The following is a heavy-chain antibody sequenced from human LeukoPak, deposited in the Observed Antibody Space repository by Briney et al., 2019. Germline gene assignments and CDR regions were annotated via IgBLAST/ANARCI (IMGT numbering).Heavy chain of an antibody. CDR1: GFTFNNYG. CDR3: ARGQEYYYDSSAYSQFDY. J-gene: IGHJ4*02. D-gene: IGHD3-22*01. V-gene: IGHV3-33*01. CDR2: ILYDGGNK. Sequence: PGGSLRLSCAASGFTFNNYGMHWVRQAPGKWLEWVAAILYDGGNKYYADSVKGRFTISRDNSKNTLYLQMNSLRAEDTALYYCARGQEYYYDSSAYSQFDYWGQGTLVTVSS.